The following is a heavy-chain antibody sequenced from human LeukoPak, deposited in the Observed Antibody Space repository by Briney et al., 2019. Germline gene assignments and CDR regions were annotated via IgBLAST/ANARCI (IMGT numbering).Heavy chain of an antibody. CDR3: ARAGKRSAFDI. CDR2: IKEDGTEE. J-gene: IGHJ3*02. Sequence: GGSLRLSCAASGFTFSHNWMSWLRQAPGKGLEWVANIKEDGTEEYYVDSVKGRFTISRDNAKNSLYLQMNSLRAGDTAVYYCARAGKRSAFDIWGQGTMVTVSS. V-gene: IGHV3-7*01. CDR1: GFTFSHNW.